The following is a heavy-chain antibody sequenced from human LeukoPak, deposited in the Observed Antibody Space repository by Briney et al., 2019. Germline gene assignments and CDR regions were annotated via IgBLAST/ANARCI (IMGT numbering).Heavy chain of an antibody. CDR2: IYYRVTS. J-gene: IGHJ4*02. V-gene: IGHV4-59*01. CDR1: GDSISTYY. CDR3: ATLGYSYGTDY. D-gene: IGHD5-18*01. Sequence: SETLSLTCTVSGDSISTYYWSWIRQPPGKGLEWIGYIYYRVTSDYNPSLKSRVTMSVDMSTRQISLKLSSVTAADTAVYYCATLGYSYGTDYWGQGTLVTVSS.